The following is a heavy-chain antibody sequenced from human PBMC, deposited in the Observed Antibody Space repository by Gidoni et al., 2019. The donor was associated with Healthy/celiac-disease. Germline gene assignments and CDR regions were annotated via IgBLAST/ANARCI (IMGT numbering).Heavy chain of an antibody. CDR3: AKGVSRYAPLDYFDY. CDR2: ISGSCGST. J-gene: IGHJ4*02. V-gene: IGHV3-23*01. CDR1: RFTFSSAA. D-gene: IGHD2-2*01. Sequence: EVQLFESGGGLVQPGGSLRLSCADSRFTFSSAAMSWVRQAAGKGLGWVSAISGSCGSTYYADSVKGRFTISRDNSKNTLYLQMNSLRAEDTAVYYCAKGVSRYAPLDYFDYWGQGTLVTVSS.